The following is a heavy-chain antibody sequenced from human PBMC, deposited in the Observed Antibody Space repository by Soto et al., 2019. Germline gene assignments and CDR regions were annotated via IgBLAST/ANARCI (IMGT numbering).Heavy chain of an antibody. D-gene: IGHD2-2*01. CDR3: ARFSTLGKDYGVDV. CDR2: INSSGRT. CDR1: GDSISSSDSS. J-gene: IGHJ6*02. V-gene: IGHV4-30-4*01. Sequence: QVQLQESGPGLVKPSQTLSLTCSVSGDSISSSDSSWSLIRQAPGKGLEWIGYINSSGRTYYKPSLKSRVSMSIDTSSNQFSLRLTSVTVSDAAVYFCARFSTLGKDYGVDVWVQGTTVTVSS.